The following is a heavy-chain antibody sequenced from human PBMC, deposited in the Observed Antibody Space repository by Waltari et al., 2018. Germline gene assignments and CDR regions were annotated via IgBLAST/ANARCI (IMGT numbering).Heavy chain of an antibody. Sequence: QVQLVQSGAEVKKPGASVRVSCKASGYTFTGYYIPWVRQAPGQGLEWMGRINPNAGDTKFAQNLRVRVTMTRDTSISTAYMELSGLRSDDTAMYFCARREHFGDSLDYWGQGTLVAVSS. CDR3: ARREHFGDSLDY. CDR2: INPNAGDT. CDR1: GYTFTGYY. J-gene: IGHJ4*02. V-gene: IGHV1-2*06. D-gene: IGHD3-16*01.